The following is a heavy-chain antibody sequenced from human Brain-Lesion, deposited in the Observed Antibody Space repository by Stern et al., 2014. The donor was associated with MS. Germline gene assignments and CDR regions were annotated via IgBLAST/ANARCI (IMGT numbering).Heavy chain of an antibody. Sequence: VQLVESGPGLVKPSQTLSLTCIVSGDSISSGSFYWNWIRQPAGKGLEWIGRIYSSGSTNYNPYLKSRVTISGDTPQNQFSLKVISMTAADTAVYYCARETGGYTYGDTDFFDYWGQGALVTVSS. CDR3: ARETGGYTYGDTDFFDY. CDR1: GDSISSGSFY. V-gene: IGHV4-61*02. J-gene: IGHJ4*02. CDR2: IYSSGST. D-gene: IGHD5-18*01.